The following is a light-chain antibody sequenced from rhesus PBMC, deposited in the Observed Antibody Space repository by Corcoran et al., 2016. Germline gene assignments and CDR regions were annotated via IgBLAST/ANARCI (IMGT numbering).Light chain of an antibody. CDR3: QQHNSHPYS. V-gene: IGKV1-44*03. J-gene: IGKJ2*01. CDR1: QTISSY. CDR2: AAS. Sequence: DIQMTQSPSSLSASVGDRVTITCRASQTISSYLAWYQQTPGKVLKLLIYAASTLQSGVPSRFSGSGSGTDFTLTISSLQPEDFATYYCQQHNSHPYSFGQGTKVEIK.